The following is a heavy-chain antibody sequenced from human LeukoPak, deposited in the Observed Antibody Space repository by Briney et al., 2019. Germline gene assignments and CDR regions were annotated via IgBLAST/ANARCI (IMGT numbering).Heavy chain of an antibody. D-gene: IGHD6-13*01. J-gene: IGHJ5*02. CDR2: ISGSGGSR. V-gene: IGHV3-23*01. CDR3: AKLQGREIAAPYNWFDP. Sequence: GGSLRLSCAASGFTFSSYAMSWVHQAPGKGLEWVSAISGSGGSRYYADSVKGRFTISRDNSKNTLYLQMNSLRAEDTAVYYCAKLQGREIAAPYNWFDPWGQGTLVTVSS. CDR1: GFTFSSYA.